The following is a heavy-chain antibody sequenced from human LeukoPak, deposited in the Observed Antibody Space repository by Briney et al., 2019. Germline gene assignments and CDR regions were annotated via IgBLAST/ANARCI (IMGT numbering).Heavy chain of an antibody. V-gene: IGHV3-30*02. CDR3: AKDNYDYGDYDGGDY. Sequence: GGSLRLSCAASGFTFSSYGMHWVRQAPGKGLEWVAFIRCDGSNKYYADSVKGRFTISRDNSKNTLYLQMNSLRAEDTAVYYCAKDNYDYGDYDGGDYWGQGTLVTVSS. D-gene: IGHD4-17*01. CDR2: IRCDGSNK. CDR1: GFTFSSYG. J-gene: IGHJ4*02.